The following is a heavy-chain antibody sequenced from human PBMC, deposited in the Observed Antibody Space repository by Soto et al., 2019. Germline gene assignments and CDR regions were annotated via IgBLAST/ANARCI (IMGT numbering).Heavy chain of an antibody. CDR2: INSDGSST. CDR3: ARDGLEDTIRYYYYYYMDV. Sequence: GGSLRLSCAASGFTFSSYGMHWVRQAPGKGLVWVSRINSDGSSTSYADSVKGRFTISRDNAKNTLYLQMNSLRAEDTAVYYCARDGLEDTIRYYYYYYMDVWGKGTTVTVSS. D-gene: IGHD5-12*01. V-gene: IGHV3-74*01. J-gene: IGHJ6*03. CDR1: GFTFSSYG.